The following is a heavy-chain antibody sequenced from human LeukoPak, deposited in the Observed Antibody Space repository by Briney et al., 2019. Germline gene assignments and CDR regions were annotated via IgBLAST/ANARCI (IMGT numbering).Heavy chain of an antibody. D-gene: IGHD1-7*01. Sequence: GGSLRLSCAASGFTFSDYAMRWVRQAPGKGLEWVAVISKDGSDKYYPGSVRGRFTISRDNSKNTIYLQMDSLRAEGTAIYYCARDYWWNYDYWGQGTLVTVSS. CDR1: GFTFSDYA. J-gene: IGHJ4*02. V-gene: IGHV3-30-3*01. CDR3: ARDYWWNYDY. CDR2: ISKDGSDK.